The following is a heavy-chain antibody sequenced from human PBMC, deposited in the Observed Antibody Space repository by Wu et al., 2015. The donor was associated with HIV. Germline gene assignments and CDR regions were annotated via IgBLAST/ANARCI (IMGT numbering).Heavy chain of an antibody. J-gene: IGHJ5*02. V-gene: IGHV1-8*03. CDR1: GYTFTSYD. Sequence: QVQLVQSGAEVKKPGASVKVSCKASGYTFTSYDINWVRQATGQGLEWMGWMNPNSGNTGYAQKFQGRVTITRNTSISTAYMELSSLRSEDTAVYYCARGRWYVVFGVGYSSDNWFDPVGPGNPGHRLL. CDR2: MNPNSGNT. CDR3: ARGRWYVVFGVGYSSDNWFDP. D-gene: IGHD3-3*01.